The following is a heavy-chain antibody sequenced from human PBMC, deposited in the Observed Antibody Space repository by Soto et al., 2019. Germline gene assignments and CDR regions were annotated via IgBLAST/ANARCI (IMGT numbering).Heavy chain of an antibody. D-gene: IGHD4-17*01. CDR3: ARGVYGDCGRRERWFDP. Sequence: SETLSLTCTVSGGSISSGGYYWSWILHHPGKGLEWIGYIYYSGSTNYNPSLKSRVTISVDTSKNQFSLKLSSVTAADTAVYYCARGVYGDCGRRERWFDPWGQGTLVTVSS. CDR2: IYYSGST. J-gene: IGHJ5*02. CDR1: GGSISSGGYY. V-gene: IGHV4-61*08.